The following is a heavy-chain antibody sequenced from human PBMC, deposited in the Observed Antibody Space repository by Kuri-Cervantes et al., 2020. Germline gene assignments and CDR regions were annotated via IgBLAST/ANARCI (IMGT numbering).Heavy chain of an antibody. V-gene: IGHV1-24*01. CDR3: ARGRRYTSALFYHYYMDV. CDR1: GYTLTELS. J-gene: IGHJ6*03. D-gene: IGHD6-25*01. CDR2: FDPEDGET. Sequence: ASVKVSCKVSGYTLTELSMHWVRQAPGKGLEWMGGFDPEDGETIYAQKFQGRVTMTEDTSTDTAYMELSSLRSEDTAVYYCARGRRYTSALFYHYYMDVWGQGTTVTVSS.